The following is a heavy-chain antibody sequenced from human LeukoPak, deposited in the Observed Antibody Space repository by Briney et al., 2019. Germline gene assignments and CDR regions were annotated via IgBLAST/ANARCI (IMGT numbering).Heavy chain of an antibody. CDR3: AKAIWVAATASWFCFDY. D-gene: IGHD6-13*01. CDR2: ISYDGSNK. CDR1: GFTFSSYA. Sequence: PGGSLRLSCAASGFTFSSYAMHWVRQAPGKGLEWVAVISYDGSNKYYADSVKGRFTISRDNSKNTLYLQMNSLRAEDTAVYYCAKAIWVAATASWFCFDYWGQGTLVTVSS. J-gene: IGHJ4*02. V-gene: IGHV3-30-3*01.